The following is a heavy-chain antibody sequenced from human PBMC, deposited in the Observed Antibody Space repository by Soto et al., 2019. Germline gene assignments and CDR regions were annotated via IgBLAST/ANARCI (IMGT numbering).Heavy chain of an antibody. V-gene: IGHV1-46*01. J-gene: IGHJ6*02. D-gene: IGHD2-15*01. Sequence: XSVKISSKGSAYTLTRYYMLWVRQAPGQGLEWMGIINPSGGSTSYAHKFQGRVTMTTDTSTSTVYMELSSLRSDDTAVYYCARGVCGGGSCYGPASYYYYYALDGSGQGTTATVSS. CDR2: INPSGGST. CDR3: ARGVCGGGSCYGPASYYYYYALDG. CDR1: AYTLTRYY.